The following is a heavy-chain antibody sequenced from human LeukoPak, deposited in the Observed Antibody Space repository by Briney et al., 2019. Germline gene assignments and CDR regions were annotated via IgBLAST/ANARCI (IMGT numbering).Heavy chain of an antibody. CDR1: GFTFSDYY. D-gene: IGHD1-14*01. J-gene: IGHJ6*03. V-gene: IGHV3-11*04. CDR3: ARSPAGANYYLDV. Sequence: GGSLRLSCAASGFTFSDYYMSWIRQAPGKGLEWVSYISSSGNTTYHADSVKGRFTISRDNAKNSLSLQMNSLRAEDTAVYYCARSPAGANYYLDVWGKGTTVTISS. CDR2: ISSSGNTT.